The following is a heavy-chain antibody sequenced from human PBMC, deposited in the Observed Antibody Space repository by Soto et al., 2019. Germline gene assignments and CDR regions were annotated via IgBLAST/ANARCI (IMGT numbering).Heavy chain of an antibody. V-gene: IGHV1-69*12. D-gene: IGHD1-1*01. J-gene: IGHJ6*02. CDR2: IIPIFGTA. Sequence: QVQLVQSGAEVKKPGSSVKVSCKASVGTFSSYAISWVRQAPGQGLEWMGGIIPIFGTANYAQKVQGRVTITADESTSTAYMELSSLRSEDTAVYYCALSNEGGVYYYYGMDVWGQGTTVTVSS. CDR3: ALSNEGGVYYYYGMDV. CDR1: VGTFSSYA.